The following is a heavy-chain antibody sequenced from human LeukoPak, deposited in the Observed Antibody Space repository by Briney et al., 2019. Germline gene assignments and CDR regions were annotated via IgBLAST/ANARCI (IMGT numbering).Heavy chain of an antibody. CDR2: ISYDGSNK. V-gene: IGHV3-30*09. J-gene: IGHJ4*02. Sequence: GGSLRLSCAASGFTFSSYAMHWVRQAPGKGLEWVAVISYDGSNKYYADSVKGRFAISRDNSKNTLYLQMNSLRAEDTAVYYCATEYSLAVAGIGDYWGQGTLVTVSS. CDR3: ATEYSLAVAGIGDY. D-gene: IGHD6-19*01. CDR1: GFTFSSYA.